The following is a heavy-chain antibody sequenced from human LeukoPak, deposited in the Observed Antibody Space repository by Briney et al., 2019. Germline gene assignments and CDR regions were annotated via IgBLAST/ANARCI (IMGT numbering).Heavy chain of an antibody. CDR2: IYYSGST. D-gene: IGHD3-22*01. Sequence: SETLSLTCAVYGGSFSGYYWSWIRQPPGKGLEWIGYIYYSGSTYYNPSLKSRVTISVDTSKNQFSLKLSSVTAADTAVYYCARGHKYYYDSSGYIDYWGQGTLVTVSS. CDR1: GGSFSGYY. V-gene: IGHV4-34*09. CDR3: ARGHKYYYDSSGYIDY. J-gene: IGHJ4*02.